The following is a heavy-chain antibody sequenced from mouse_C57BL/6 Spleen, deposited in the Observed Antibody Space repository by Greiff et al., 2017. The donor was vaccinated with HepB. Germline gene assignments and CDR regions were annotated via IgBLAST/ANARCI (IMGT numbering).Heavy chain of an antibody. D-gene: IGHD1-1*01. V-gene: IGHV1-82*01. CDR2: IYPGGGDT. J-gene: IGHJ4*01. Sequence: QVQLQQSGPELVQPGASVKISCKASGYAFSSSWMNWVKQRPGKGLEWIGRIYPGGGDTNYNGNFNGKATLTADKSSSTAYMHLSSLTSEDSAVYFCERGLITTTPMDYWGQGASVTVSS. CDR1: GYAFSSSW. CDR3: ERGLITTTPMDY.